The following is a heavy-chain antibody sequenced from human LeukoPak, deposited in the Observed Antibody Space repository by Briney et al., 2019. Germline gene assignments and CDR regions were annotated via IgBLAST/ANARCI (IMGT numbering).Heavy chain of an antibody. CDR1: GGSISSGDYY. CDR3: AREQQLVPDAFDI. J-gene: IGHJ3*02. D-gene: IGHD6-13*01. Sequence: PSQTLSLTCTVSGGSISSGDYYWSWIRQPPGKGLEWIGYIYYSGSTYYNPSLKSRVTISVDTSKNQFSLKLSSVTAADTAVYYCAREQQLVPDAFDIWGQGTMATVSS. V-gene: IGHV4-30-4*08. CDR2: IYYSGST.